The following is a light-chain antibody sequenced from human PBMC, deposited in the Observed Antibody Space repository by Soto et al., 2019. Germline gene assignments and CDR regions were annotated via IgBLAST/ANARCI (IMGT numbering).Light chain of an antibody. J-gene: IGLJ2*01. CDR1: SSDVGGYNY. Sequence: QSVLTQPASVSGSHGQSITISCTGTSSDVGGYNYVSWYQQHPGKAPKLMMYDVSNRPSGVSNRFSGSKSGNTASLTISGLQAEDEADYYCSSYTSSSVVFGGGTKLTVL. CDR2: DVS. CDR3: SSYTSSSVV. V-gene: IGLV2-14*01.